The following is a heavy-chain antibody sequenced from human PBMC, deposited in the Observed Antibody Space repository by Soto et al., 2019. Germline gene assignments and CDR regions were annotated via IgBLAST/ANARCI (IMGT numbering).Heavy chain of an antibody. CDR2: IDPSDSYT. J-gene: IGHJ6*02. V-gene: IGHV5-10-1*01. Sequence: PGESLKISCKGSGYSFTSYWISWVRQMPGKGLEWMGRIDPSDSYTNYSPSFQGHVTISADKSISTAYLQWSSLKASDTAMYYCASLSSTRGYYYGMDVWGQGTMVTVSS. CDR1: GYSFTSYW. D-gene: IGHD2-2*01. CDR3: ASLSSTRGYYYGMDV.